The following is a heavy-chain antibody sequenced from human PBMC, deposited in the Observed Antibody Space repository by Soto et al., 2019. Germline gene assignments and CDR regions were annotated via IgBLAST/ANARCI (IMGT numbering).Heavy chain of an antibody. J-gene: IGHJ4*02. V-gene: IGHV1-69*13. CDR3: ARGVRGYCSSTSCYTHLGY. CDR1: GGTFSSYA. Sequence: GASVKVSCKASGGTFSSYAISWVRQAPGQGLEWMGGIIPIFGTANYAQKFQGRVTITADESTSTAYMELSSLRSEDTAVYYCARGVRGYCSSTSCYTHLGYWGQETLVTVSS. CDR2: IIPIFGTA. D-gene: IGHD2-2*02.